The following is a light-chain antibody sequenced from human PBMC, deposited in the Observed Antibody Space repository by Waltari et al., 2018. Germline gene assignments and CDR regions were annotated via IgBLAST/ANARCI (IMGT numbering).Light chain of an antibody. J-gene: IGKJ4*01. CDR3: QQRSLWPLT. CDR1: ESVSRY. CDR2: DTA. Sequence: EIVLTLSPATLSLFAGERPTLSCRASESVSRYLGWYQQKPGQAPRLRSYDTAIRATGVPARFIGSGYGTDFTLTISSLEPEDFALYFCQQRSLWPLTFGGGTKVEI. V-gene: IGKV3-11*01.